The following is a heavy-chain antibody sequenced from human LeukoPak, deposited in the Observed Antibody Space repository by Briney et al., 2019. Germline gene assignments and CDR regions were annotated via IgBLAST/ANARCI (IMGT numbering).Heavy chain of an antibody. CDR3: ASTIRGSGWYGWFDP. D-gene: IGHD6-19*01. CDR1: GGSISSYY. J-gene: IGHJ5*02. V-gene: IGHV4-4*07. CDR2: IYTSGST. Sequence: SETLSLTCTVSGGSISSYYWSWSRQPAGKGLEWIGRIYTSGSTNYNPSLKSRVTMSVDTSKNQFSLKLSSVTTADTAVYYCASTIRGSGWYGWFDPWGQGTLVTVSS.